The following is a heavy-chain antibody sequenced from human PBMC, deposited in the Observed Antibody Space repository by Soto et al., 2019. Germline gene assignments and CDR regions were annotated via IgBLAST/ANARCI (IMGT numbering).Heavy chain of an antibody. J-gene: IGHJ4*02. CDR3: ARAEGGIIDY. CDR1: GGSINVYY. Sequence: SETLSLTCTVSGGSINVYYWSWIRQPPGKGLEWVGYIYNSGSTNYNPSLKSRVTISVDTSKNQFSLKLNSVISADTAVYYCARAEGGIIDYWGQGTLVTASS. D-gene: IGHD3-16*01. CDR2: IYNSGST. V-gene: IGHV4-59*01.